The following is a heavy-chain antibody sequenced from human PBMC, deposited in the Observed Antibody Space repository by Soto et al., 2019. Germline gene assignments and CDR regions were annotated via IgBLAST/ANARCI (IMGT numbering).Heavy chain of an antibody. CDR3: ARSTIVPRLFAYSIDS. CDR1: GGSISSYY. Sequence: PSETLSLTCTVSGGSISSYYWSWIRQPPGKGLEWIGYIYYSGSTNYNPSLKSRVTISIDTSKNQFSLKLSSVTAADTAIYYCARSTIVPRLFAYSIDSCGQGTLVTVSS. V-gene: IGHV4-59*08. CDR2: IYYSGST. D-gene: IGHD3-10*01. J-gene: IGHJ4*02.